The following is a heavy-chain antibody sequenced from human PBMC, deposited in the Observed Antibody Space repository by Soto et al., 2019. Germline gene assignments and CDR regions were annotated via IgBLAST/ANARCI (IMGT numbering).Heavy chain of an antibody. CDR2: IYSGGST. D-gene: IGHD3-10*01. J-gene: IGHJ4*02. CDR1: GFTVSSNY. V-gene: IGHV3-66*01. CDR3: ARESERMVRGVIIPFDY. Sequence: EVQLVESGGGLVQPGGSLRLSCAASGFTVSSNYMSWVRQAPGKGLEWVSVIYSGGSTYYADSVKGRFTISRDNSKNTLYLQMNSLRAEDTAVYYCARESERMVRGVIIPFDYWGQGTLVTVSS.